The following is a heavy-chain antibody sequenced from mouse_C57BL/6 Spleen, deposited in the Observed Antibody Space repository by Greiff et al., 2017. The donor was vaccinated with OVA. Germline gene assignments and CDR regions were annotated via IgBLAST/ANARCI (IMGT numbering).Heavy chain of an antibody. CDR3: ARDHEGAMDY. CDR1: GYTFTSYW. CDR2: IDPSDSYT. J-gene: IGHJ4*01. Sequence: VQLQQPGAELVMPGASVKLSCKASGYTFTSYWMHWVKQRPGQGLEWIGEIDPSDSYTNYNQKFKGKSTLTVDKSSSTAYMQLSSLTSEDSAVYYCARDHEGAMDYWGQGTSVTVAS. V-gene: IGHV1-69*01.